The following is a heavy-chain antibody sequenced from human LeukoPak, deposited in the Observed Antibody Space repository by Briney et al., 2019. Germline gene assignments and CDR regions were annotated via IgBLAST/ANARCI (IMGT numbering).Heavy chain of an antibody. Sequence: GGSLRLSCTASGFSFETYGMLWVRQARGKGLAGVAVIAYDGRNKYHADSVKGRFTISRDNSKNTLYLQMKSLRGEDTALYYCAKEKAIATINYGLDVWGQGNTVTVSS. CDR3: AKEKAIATINYGLDV. J-gene: IGHJ6*02. CDR1: GFSFETYG. CDR2: IAYDGRNK. D-gene: IGHD1-1*01. V-gene: IGHV3-30*18.